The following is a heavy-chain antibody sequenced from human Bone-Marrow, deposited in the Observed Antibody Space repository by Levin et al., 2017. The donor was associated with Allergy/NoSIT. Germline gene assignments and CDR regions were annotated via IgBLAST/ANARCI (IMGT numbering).Heavy chain of an antibody. V-gene: IGHV3-23*01. CDR2: VSGSGDST. CDR3: ARKGAIAVAGQFDY. D-gene: IGHD6-19*01. CDR1: GFTFRSSA. Sequence: PAGGSLRLSCVASGFTFRSSAMSWVRQAPGKGLEWVSTVSGSGDSTYYADSVQGRFTISRDNSKNTLYMQMNSLRAEDTAVYYCARKGAIAVAGQFDYWGQGILVTVSS. J-gene: IGHJ4*02.